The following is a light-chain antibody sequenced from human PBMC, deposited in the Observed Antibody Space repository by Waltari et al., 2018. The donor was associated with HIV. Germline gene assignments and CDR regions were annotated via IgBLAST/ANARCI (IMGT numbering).Light chain of an antibody. V-gene: IGLV1-47*01. CDR3: ATWDDSLRGVV. CDR2: RNN. J-gene: IGLJ2*01. Sequence: QSVLTQPPSASGTPGQRISISCFGSSSNIGSNYVYWYQQLPGTAPNLLIYRNNQRPSGVPDRFSGSKSVTSASLAISGLRSEDEADYYCATWDDSLRGVVFGGGAKLTVL. CDR1: SSNIGSNY.